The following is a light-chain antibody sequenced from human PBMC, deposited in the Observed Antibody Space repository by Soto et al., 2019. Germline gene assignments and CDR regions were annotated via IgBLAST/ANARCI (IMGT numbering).Light chain of an antibody. Sequence: AIRMTQSPSSLSASTGDRVTITCRASQGISSYLAWYQQKPGKAPKLLIYKASNLESGVPSRFSARGSGTEFTLSISSLQPDDFATYYCQQYSSYWTFGQGTKVDIK. CDR3: QQYSSYWT. CDR1: QGISSY. V-gene: IGKV1-8*01. J-gene: IGKJ1*01. CDR2: KAS.